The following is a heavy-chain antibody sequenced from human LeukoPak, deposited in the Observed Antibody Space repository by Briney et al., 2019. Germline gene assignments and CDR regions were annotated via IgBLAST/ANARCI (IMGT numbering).Heavy chain of an antibody. CDR3: ARDEQDYGDYPDY. D-gene: IGHD4-17*01. CDR2: ISSSSSYI. CDR1: GFTFSSYS. V-gene: IGHV3-21*01. Sequence: GGSLRLSCAASGFTFSSYSMNWVRQAPGKGLEWVSSISSSSSYIYYADSVKGRFTISRDNAKNSLYLQMNSLRAEDTAVYYCARDEQDYGDYPDYWGQGTLVTVSS. J-gene: IGHJ4*02.